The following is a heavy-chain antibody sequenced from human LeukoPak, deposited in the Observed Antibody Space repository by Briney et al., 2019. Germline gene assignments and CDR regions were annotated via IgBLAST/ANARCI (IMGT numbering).Heavy chain of an antibody. CDR3: ARGQTVTTRNWFDP. CDR1: GYTFTSYG. V-gene: IGHV1-18*01. J-gene: IGHJ5*02. D-gene: IGHD4-17*01. Sequence: ASVKVSCKASGYTFTSYGISWVRQAPGQGLEWMGWISAYNGNTNYAQKLQGRVTMTTDTPTSTAYMELRSLRSDDTAVYYCARGQTVTTRNWFDPWGQGTLVTVSS. CDR2: ISAYNGNT.